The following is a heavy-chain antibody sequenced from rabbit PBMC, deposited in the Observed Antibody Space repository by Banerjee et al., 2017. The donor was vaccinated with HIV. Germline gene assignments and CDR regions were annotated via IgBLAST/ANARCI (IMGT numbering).Heavy chain of an antibody. CDR3: ARDGAGGSYFAL. CDR1: GFTLSNYY. D-gene: IGHD8-1*01. Sequence: HLKESGGGLVQPGGSLKLSCTASGFTLSNYYMNWVRQVPGKGLEWIGYIDPVFGITYYANWVYGRFSISRENAQNTVFLQMTSLTAADTATYFCARDGAGGSYFALWGQGTLVTVS. CDR2: IDPVFGIT. V-gene: IGHV1S7*01. J-gene: IGHJ4*01.